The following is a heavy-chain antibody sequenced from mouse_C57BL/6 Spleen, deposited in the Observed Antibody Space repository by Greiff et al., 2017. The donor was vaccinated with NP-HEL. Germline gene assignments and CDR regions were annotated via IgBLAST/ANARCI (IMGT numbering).Heavy chain of an antibody. CDR3: TRMGLTAMDY. CDR2: IDPSDSYT. V-gene: IGHV1-59*01. CDR1: GYTFTSYW. Sequence: QVQLQQPGAELVRPGTSVKLSCKASGYTFTSYWMHWVKQRPGQGLEWIGVIDPSDSYTNYNQKFKGKATLTVDTSSSTAYMQLSSLTSDDSAVYYCTRMGLTAMDYWGQGTSLTVSS. D-gene: IGHD1-3*01. J-gene: IGHJ4*01.